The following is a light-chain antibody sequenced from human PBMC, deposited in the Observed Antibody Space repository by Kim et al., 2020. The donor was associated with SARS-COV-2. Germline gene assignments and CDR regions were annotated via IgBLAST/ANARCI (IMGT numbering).Light chain of an antibody. CDR3: QAWDSHNVV. CDR2: QDS. V-gene: IGLV3-1*01. Sequence: VSPGQTASITCSGDGLRHKDVYWYHQRPGQSPVLVMYQDSKRPSGIPERFSGSNSGNTATLTISGSQATDEGDYYCQAWDSHNVVFGGGTQLTVL. J-gene: IGLJ2*01. CDR1: GLRHKD.